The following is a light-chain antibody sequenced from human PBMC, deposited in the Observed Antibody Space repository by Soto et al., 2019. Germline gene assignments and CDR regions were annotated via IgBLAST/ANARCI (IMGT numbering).Light chain of an antibody. J-gene: IGLJ1*01. CDR3: GSYTRGDTFV. CDR2: EVS. Sequence: QSALTQPPSVSGSPGQSVTISCTGTSSDVGSYNRVSWYQQPPGTAPKLMIYEVSDRPSGVPDRFSGSKSGNTASLTISGLQAEDEADYYCGSYTRGDTFVIGTGTKLTVL. CDR1: SSDVGSYNR. V-gene: IGLV2-18*02.